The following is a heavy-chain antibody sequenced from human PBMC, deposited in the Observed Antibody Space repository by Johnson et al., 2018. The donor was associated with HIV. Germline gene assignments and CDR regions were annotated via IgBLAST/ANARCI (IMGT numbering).Heavy chain of an antibody. D-gene: IGHD1-26*01. CDR1: GFSDSNT. V-gene: IGHV3-66*01. J-gene: IGHJ3*02. Sequence: VLLVESGGGLVQPGGSLRLSCATSGFSDSNTRPCPRLSDCSFADSVKGRFTISRDNSKNTLYLQINSLRAEDTALYYCARDRALGWELLGAFDIWGQGTMVTVSS. CDR3: ARDRALGWELLGAFDI. CDR2: CS.